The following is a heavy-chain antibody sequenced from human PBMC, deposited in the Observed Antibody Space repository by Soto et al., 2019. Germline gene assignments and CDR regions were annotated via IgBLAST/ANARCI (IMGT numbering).Heavy chain of an antibody. J-gene: IGHJ4*02. CDR2: ISGSGIST. CDR1: GFTFTNYD. CDR3: AKSGFDILTNYLAGGDY. Sequence: GGSLRLSCAASGFTFTNYDMSWVRQAPGKGLEWVSAISGSGISTYYADSVKGRFTISRDNSENTLYLQVDSLRAADTAVYYCAKSGFDILTNYLAGGDYWGRGALVTVSS. D-gene: IGHD3-9*01. V-gene: IGHV3-23*01.